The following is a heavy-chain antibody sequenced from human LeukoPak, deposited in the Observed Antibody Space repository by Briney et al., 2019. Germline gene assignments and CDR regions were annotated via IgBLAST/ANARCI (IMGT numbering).Heavy chain of an antibody. V-gene: IGHV3-23*01. Sequence: PGGSLRLSCAASGFTFSSYAMHWVRQAPGKGLEWVSAISGSGGSTYYADSVKGRFTISRDNSKNTLYLQMNSLRAEDTAVYYCAKSLLANRGVIILPFDYWGQGTLVTVSP. CDR3: AKSLLANRGVIILPFDY. CDR1: GFTFSSYA. CDR2: ISGSGGST. D-gene: IGHD3-10*01. J-gene: IGHJ4*02.